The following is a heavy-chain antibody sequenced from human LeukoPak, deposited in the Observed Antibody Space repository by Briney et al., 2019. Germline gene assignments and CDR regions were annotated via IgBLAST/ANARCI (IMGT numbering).Heavy chain of an antibody. CDR1: GFTFSSYG. CDR2: IRYDGSNK. Sequence: PGGSLRLSCAASGFTFSSYGMHWVRQAPGKGLEWVAFIRYDGSNKYYADSVKGRFTISRDNSKNTLYLQMNSLRAEDTAVYYCAKTASVVVAATSSPFRSYYFDYWGQGTLVTVSS. D-gene: IGHD2-15*01. J-gene: IGHJ4*02. V-gene: IGHV3-30*02. CDR3: AKTASVVVAATSSPFRSYYFDY.